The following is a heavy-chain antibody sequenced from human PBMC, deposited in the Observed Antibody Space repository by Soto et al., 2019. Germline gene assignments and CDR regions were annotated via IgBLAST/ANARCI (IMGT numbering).Heavy chain of an antibody. CDR2: IYYSGST. CDR1: GDSISDYY. V-gene: IGHV4-59*08. J-gene: IGHJ6*02. Sequence: QVQLQESGPGLVKPSETLSLTCTVSGDSISDYYWSWIRQPPGKGLEWIGYIYYSGSTNYSPSLKSRVTISLDTSKKQFSLKLSSVTAADTAMYYCARHRTYYGMDVWGQGTTVTVSS. CDR3: ARHRTYYGMDV.